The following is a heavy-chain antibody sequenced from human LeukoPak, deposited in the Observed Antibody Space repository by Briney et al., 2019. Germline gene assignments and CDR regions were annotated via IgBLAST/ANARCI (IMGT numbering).Heavy chain of an antibody. CDR3: AKEGSTATGHDY. V-gene: IGHV3-23*01. J-gene: IGHJ4*02. CDR1: GFTFSSYA. CDR2: ISGSGAGT. Sequence: QSGGSLRLSCAASGFTFSSYAMSWVRQAPEKGLEWVSGISGSGAGTYYADSVKGRFTISRDNSKNTLYLQMNSLRAEDTAVYYCAKEGSTATGHDYWGQGTLVTVSS. D-gene: IGHD1-14*01.